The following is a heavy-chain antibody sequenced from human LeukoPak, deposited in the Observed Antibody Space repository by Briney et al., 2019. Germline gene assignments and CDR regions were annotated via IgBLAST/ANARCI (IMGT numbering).Heavy chain of an antibody. J-gene: IGHJ4*02. CDR1: GFTFSSYA. CDR2: ISGSGGST. Sequence: GSLRLSCAASGFTFSSYAMSWVRQAPGKGLEWGSAISGSGGSTYYADSVKGRFTISRDNSKNTLYLQMNSLRAEDTAVYYCAKRPRPSGWVMGDFRWGQGTLVTVSS. V-gene: IGHV3-23*01. D-gene: IGHD6-19*01. CDR3: AKRPRPSGWVMGDFR.